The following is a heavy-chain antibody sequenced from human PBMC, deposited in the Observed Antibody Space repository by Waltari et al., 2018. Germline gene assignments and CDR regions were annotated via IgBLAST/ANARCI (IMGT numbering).Heavy chain of an antibody. CDR3: ARQGGYINVWWEDYWYFDH. D-gene: IGHD1-26*01. CDR2: INHSGGT. J-gene: IGHJ2*01. V-gene: IGHV4-38-2*01. Sequence: QVHLQVSGPGLVTPSETLSLTCAVSDYSISRGFYWGWIRQPPGKGLEWIGSINHSGGTFYNPSLKSRVTISVDTALNHFSLKLNSVTATDTAVYYCARQGGYINVWWEDYWYFDHWGRGTLVTVSS. CDR1: DYSISRGFY.